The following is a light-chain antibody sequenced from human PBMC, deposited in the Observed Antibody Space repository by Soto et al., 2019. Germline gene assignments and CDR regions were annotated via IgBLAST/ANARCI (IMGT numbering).Light chain of an antibody. J-gene: IGLJ1*01. CDR3: SSYPSSSTYV. V-gene: IGLV2-18*02. CDR2: DVS. Sequence: QSVLNQPPSVSGSPGQSVAFSCPGTGSDIGTYNRVSWYQQPPGTAPKLMIYDVSDRPSGVPDRFSGSKSGNTASLTISGLQAEDDTDYSCSSYPSSSTYVFGTGTKVTVL. CDR1: GSDIGTYNR.